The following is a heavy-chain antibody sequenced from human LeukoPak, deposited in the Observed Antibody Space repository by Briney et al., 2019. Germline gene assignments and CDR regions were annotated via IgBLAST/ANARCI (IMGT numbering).Heavy chain of an antibody. CDR2: ISGDGGTT. CDR1: GFTFSSYA. V-gene: IGHV3-43*02. J-gene: IGHJ5*02. CDR3: AKDRAAGTPYSWFDP. Sequence: PGGSLRLSCAASGFTFSSYAMSWVRQAPGKGLEWVSFISGDGGTTYYADSVKGRFTISRDNSKNSLYLQMNSLRIEDTALYYCAKDRAAGTPYSWFDPWGQGTLVTVSS. D-gene: IGHD6-13*01.